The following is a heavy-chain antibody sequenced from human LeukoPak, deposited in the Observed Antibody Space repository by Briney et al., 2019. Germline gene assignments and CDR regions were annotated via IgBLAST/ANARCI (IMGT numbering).Heavy chain of an antibody. V-gene: IGHV1-69*06. D-gene: IGHD6-13*01. CDR3: ARDGSPYSSSWYVPFDY. Sequence: VASVKVSCKVSGYTLTELSMHWVRQAPGQGLEWMGGIIPIFGTANYAQKFQGRVTITADKSTSTAYMVLSSLRSEDTAVYYCARDGSPYSSSWYVPFDYWGQGTLVTVSS. CDR1: GYTLTELS. J-gene: IGHJ4*02. CDR2: IIPIFGTA.